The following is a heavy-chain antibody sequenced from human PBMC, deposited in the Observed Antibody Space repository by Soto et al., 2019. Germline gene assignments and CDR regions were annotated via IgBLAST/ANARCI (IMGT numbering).Heavy chain of an antibody. CDR3: ARESGGYDSSTRYGLDV. J-gene: IGHJ6*02. CDR1: DGSLRGYY. Sequence: SSETLSLTCVVYDGSLRGYYWHWPRQPPGQLLEWIGYIYYSGSTNYNPSLKSRVTISVDRSKNQFSLNLSSVTAADTVIYYCARESGGYDSSTRYGLDVWGQGTTVTVS. CDR2: IYYSGST. V-gene: IGHV4-34*11. D-gene: IGHD6-25*01.